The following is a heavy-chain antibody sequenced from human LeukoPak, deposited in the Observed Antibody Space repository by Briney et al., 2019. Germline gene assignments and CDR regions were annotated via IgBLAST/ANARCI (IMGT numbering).Heavy chain of an antibody. V-gene: IGHV3-30-3*01. J-gene: IGHJ4*02. CDR3: ARGPFHPGSGWYGSFDY. D-gene: IGHD6-19*01. CDR1: GFTFSSYA. CDR2: ISYDGSNK. Sequence: RGSLRLSCAASGFTFSSYAMHWVRQAPGKGLEWVAVISYDGSNKYYADSVKGRFTISRDNSKNTLYLQMNSLRAEDTAVYYCARGPFHPGSGWYGSFDYWGRGTLVTVSS.